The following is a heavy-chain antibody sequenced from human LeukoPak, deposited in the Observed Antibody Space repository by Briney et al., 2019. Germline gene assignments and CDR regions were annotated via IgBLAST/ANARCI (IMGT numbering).Heavy chain of an antibody. CDR2: IYYSGST. Sequence: PSETLSLTCTASGGSISSSSYYWGWIRQPPGKGLEWIGSIYYSGSTYYNPSLKSRVTISVDTSKNQFSLKLSSVTAADTAVYYCARQDVKNWFDPWGQGTLVTVSS. V-gene: IGHV4-39*01. CDR3: ARQDVKNWFDP. J-gene: IGHJ5*02. CDR1: GGSISSSSYY.